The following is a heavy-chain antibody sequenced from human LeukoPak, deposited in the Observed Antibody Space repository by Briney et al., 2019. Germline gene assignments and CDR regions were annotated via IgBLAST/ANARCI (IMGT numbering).Heavy chain of an antibody. V-gene: IGHV4-61*02. CDR3: VRDDYTRFDP. D-gene: IGHD4-11*01. J-gene: IGHJ5*02. CDR1: GGSISSNSYY. CDR2: IYTSGNT. Sequence: PSETLSLTCTVSGGSISSNSYYWSWIRQPAGKGLEWIGRIYTSGNTNYNPSLKSRVTISVDTSKNQFSLKLSSVTAADTAVYYCVRDDYTRFDPWGQGTLVTVSS.